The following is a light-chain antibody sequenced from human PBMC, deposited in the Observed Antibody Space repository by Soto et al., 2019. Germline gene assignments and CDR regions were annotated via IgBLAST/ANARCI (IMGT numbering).Light chain of an antibody. CDR2: DVT. V-gene: IGLV2-14*01. CDR3: TSYASSSTLYV. CDR1: SSDVGRFNY. J-gene: IGLJ1*01. Sequence: QSALTQPASVSGSPGQSITISCTGTSSDVGRFNYVSWYQQHPGKAPKLIIYDVTNRPSGISYHFSGSKSGNTASLTISGLQAEDEADYYCTSYASSSTLYVFGTGTKLTVL.